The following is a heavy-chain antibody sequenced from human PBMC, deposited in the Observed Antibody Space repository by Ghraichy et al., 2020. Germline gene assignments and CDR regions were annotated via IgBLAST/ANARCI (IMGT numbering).Heavy chain of an antibody. V-gene: IGHV3-7*01. D-gene: IGHD6-19*01. CDR1: GFTFSSYW. CDR2: IKQDGSEK. CDR3: ARDHAAYFSGWPLTDY. Sequence: GGSLRLSCAASGFTFSSYWMSWVRQAPGKGLEWVANIKQDGSEKYYVDSVKGRFTISRDNAKNSLYLQMNSLRAEDTAVYYCARDHAAYFSGWPLTDYWGQGTLVTVSS. J-gene: IGHJ4*02.